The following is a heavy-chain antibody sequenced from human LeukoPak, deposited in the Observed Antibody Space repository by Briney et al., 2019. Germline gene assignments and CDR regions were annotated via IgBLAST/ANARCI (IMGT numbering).Heavy chain of an antibody. Sequence: SETLSLTCTVSGGSISSYYWSWIRQPPGKGLERIGYIYYSGSTNYNPSLKSRVTISVDTSKNQFSLKLSSVTAADTTVYYCASAPPYSSSWYGAFDYSGQGTLVTVSS. CDR1: GGSISSYY. V-gene: IGHV4-59*01. CDR3: ASAPPYSSSWYGAFDY. D-gene: IGHD6-13*01. CDR2: IYYSGST. J-gene: IGHJ4*02.